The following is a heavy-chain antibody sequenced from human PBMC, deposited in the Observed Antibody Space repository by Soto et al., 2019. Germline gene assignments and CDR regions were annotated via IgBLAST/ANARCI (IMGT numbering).Heavy chain of an antibody. CDR2: IIPIFGTA. CDR1: GGTFSSYA. CDR3: ARDRGPSSGYYPYWFDP. Sequence: QVQLVQSGAEVKKPGSSVKVSCKASGGTFSSYAITWVRQAPGQGLEWMGGIIPIFGTANYAKKFQGRVTITADGSTSTAYMELSSLRSEDTAVYYWARDRGPSSGYYPYWFDPWGQGTLVTVSS. D-gene: IGHD3-22*01. V-gene: IGHV1-69*12. J-gene: IGHJ5*02.